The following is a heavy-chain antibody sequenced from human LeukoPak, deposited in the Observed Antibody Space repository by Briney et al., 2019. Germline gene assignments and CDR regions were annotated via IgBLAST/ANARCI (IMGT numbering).Heavy chain of an antibody. D-gene: IGHD2-15*01. Sequence: GGSLRLSCAASGFTFSSYWMSWVRQAPGKGLAWVANIKQDGSEKYYVDSVKGRFTISRDNAKNSLYLQMNSLRAEDTAVYYCARGDYCSGGSCLFDYWGQGTLVTVSS. V-gene: IGHV3-7*01. CDR3: ARGDYCSGGSCLFDY. CDR2: IKQDGSEK. CDR1: GFTFSSYW. J-gene: IGHJ4*02.